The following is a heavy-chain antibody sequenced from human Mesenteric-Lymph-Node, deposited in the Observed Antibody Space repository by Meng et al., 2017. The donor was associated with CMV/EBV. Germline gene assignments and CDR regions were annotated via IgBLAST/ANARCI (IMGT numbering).Heavy chain of an antibody. CDR3: ARPGGFDWLLPLDS. V-gene: IGHV5-51*01. J-gene: IGHJ4*02. CDR1: GYSFTSYW. Sequence: KGSGYSFTSYWIGWVRQRPGKGLEWMEIIYPGDSDTRYSPSFQGQVTISADKSISTAYLQWSSLKASDTAMYYCARPGGFDWLLPLDSWGQGTLVTVSS. D-gene: IGHD3-9*01. CDR2: IYPGDSDT.